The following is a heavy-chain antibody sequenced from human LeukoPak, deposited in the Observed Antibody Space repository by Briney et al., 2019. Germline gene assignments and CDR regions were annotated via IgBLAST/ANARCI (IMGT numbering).Heavy chain of an antibody. CDR2: MNPNSGNT. CDR1: GYTFTSYD. D-gene: IGHD3-3*01. J-gene: IGHJ3*02. Sequence: ASVKVSCKASGYTFTSYDINWVRQATGQGLEWMGWMNPNSGNTGYAQKFQGRVTITRNTSISTAYMELSSLRSEDTAVYYCARVKGMSRVARSAFDIWGQGTMVTVSS. CDR3: ARVKGMSRVARSAFDI. V-gene: IGHV1-8*03.